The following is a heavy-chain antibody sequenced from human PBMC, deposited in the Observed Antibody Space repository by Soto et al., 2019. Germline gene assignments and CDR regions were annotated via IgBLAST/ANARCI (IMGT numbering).Heavy chain of an antibody. CDR3: ARALELRTYYYYGMDV. J-gene: IGHJ6*02. D-gene: IGHD1-7*01. V-gene: IGHV1-2*02. CDR2: INPNSGGT. Sequence: ASVKVSCKASGYTFTGYYMHWVRRAPGQGLEWMGWINPNSGGTNYAQKFQGRVTMTRDTSISTAYMELSRLRSDDTAVYYCARALELRTYYYYGMDVWGQGTTVTVSS. CDR1: GYTFTGYY.